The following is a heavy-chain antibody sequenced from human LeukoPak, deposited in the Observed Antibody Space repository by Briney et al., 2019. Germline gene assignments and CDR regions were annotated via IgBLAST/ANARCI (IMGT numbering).Heavy chain of an antibody. J-gene: IGHJ6*01. Sequence: SETLTLSCTVSGGFIIGSGNYWGWIRQPPGKGLEWIGYVYYSGRTNYNPSLKSRVTISVDTSKNQFSLKLSSVTAADTAVYYSAITFSESYYYYVMVVGAQGTTVTVSS. D-gene: IGHD1-26*01. CDR2: VYYSGRT. CDR3: AITFSESYYYYVMVV. V-gene: IGHV4-61*05. CDR1: GGFIIGSGNY.